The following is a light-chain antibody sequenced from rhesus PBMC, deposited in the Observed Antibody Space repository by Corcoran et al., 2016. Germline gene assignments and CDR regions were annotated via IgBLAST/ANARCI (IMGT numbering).Light chain of an antibody. CDR1: ESGGSD. CDR2: SAY. CDR3: QQYNDLLYS. J-gene: IGKJ2*01. Sequence: EIVMTQSPATLSLSPGETATLSCRASESGGSDLAWYQQKPGQAPKLLVHSAYFRATGIPDRFSGTGSRTECTLTISSLEPDYVGVYHCQQYNDLLYSFGQGTKVEIK. V-gene: IGKV3-40*03.